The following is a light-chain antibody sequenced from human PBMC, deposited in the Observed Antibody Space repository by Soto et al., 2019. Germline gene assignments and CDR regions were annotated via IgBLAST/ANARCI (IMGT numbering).Light chain of an antibody. V-gene: IGKV3-20*01. J-gene: IGKJ1*01. CDR2: GAS. Sequence: EIVLTQSPGTLSLSPGERATLSCRASQSVSSSYLAWYQQKPGQAPRPLIYGASSRAIGITDRFSGSESGTDFTLTISRLEPEDFAVYYWQQYCSSPWTFGQGTKVEI. CDR3: QQYCSSPWT. CDR1: QSVSSSY.